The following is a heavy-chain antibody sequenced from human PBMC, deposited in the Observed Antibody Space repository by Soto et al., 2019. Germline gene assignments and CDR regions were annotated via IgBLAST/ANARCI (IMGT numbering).Heavy chain of an antibody. CDR2: IFYTENT. J-gene: IGHJ4*02. CDR1: GFSISIYY. V-gene: IGHV4-59*01. Sequence: SETRSLTCPVSGFSISIYYLSWIRQPPGKGLEWIGSIFYTENTDYNPSLKSRVTISIDTSKKQFSLNLRSVTAADTAIYYCARVNRGAFDYWGQGTLVTVSS. CDR3: ARVNRGAFDY.